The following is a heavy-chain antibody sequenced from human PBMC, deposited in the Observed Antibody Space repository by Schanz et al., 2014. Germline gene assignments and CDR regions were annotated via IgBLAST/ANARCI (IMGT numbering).Heavy chain of an antibody. Sequence: DVQLVDSGGGLVQPGGSLRLSCVASGFTFSSHSMNWVRQAPGQGLEWLSYISGSGNTIYYADSVKGRFTISRDNAKNSLSLQMDRLRDEDTAVYYCARRYSGRYCFDYWGQGTLVAVSS. J-gene: IGHJ4*02. CDR3: ARRYSGRYCFDY. V-gene: IGHV3-48*02. D-gene: IGHD1-26*01. CDR1: GFTFSSHS. CDR2: ISGSGNTI.